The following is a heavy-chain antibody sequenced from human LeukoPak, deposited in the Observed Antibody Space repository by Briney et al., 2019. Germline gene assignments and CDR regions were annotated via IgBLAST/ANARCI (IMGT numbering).Heavy chain of an antibody. CDR1: GFTFSSYG. Sequence: GGSLRLSCAASGFTFSSYGMHWVRQAPGKGLEWVAVISYDGTNKYYADSVKGRFTISRDNSKNTLYLQMSSLRAEDTAVYYCAKTATPYYDFWSGYSLGWYFDYWGQGTLVTVSS. J-gene: IGHJ4*02. CDR2: ISYDGTNK. D-gene: IGHD3-3*01. V-gene: IGHV3-30*18. CDR3: AKTATPYYDFWSGYSLGWYFDY.